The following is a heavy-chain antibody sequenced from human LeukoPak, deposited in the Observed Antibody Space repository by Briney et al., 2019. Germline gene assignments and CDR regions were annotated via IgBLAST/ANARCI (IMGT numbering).Heavy chain of an antibody. J-gene: IGHJ4*02. CDR1: GYTFTSYG. CDR3: ARVHYDILTGYSYFDY. Sequence: GASVTVSFMASGYTFTSYGISWVRQAPGQGLEWMGLISGYKGYTHYAHNLQGRVTMTTDTSTSTAYMELRSLRSDDTAVYYCARVHYDILTGYSYFDYWGQGTLVTVSS. V-gene: IGHV1-18*01. CDR2: ISGYKGYT. D-gene: IGHD3-9*01.